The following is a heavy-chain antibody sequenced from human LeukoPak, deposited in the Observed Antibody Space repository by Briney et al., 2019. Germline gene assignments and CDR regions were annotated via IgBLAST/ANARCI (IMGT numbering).Heavy chain of an antibody. V-gene: IGHV4-59*08. J-gene: IGHJ4*02. CDR2: IYYSGST. Sequence: SETLSLTCTVSGGSISSYYWSWIRQPPGKGLEWIGYIYYSGSTNYNPSLKSRLTISVDPFKNHFSLKLTSVTAADTAVYYCARGVVTIGDFFDSWGQGTLVTVSS. CDR3: ARGVVTIGDFFDS. CDR1: GGSISSYY.